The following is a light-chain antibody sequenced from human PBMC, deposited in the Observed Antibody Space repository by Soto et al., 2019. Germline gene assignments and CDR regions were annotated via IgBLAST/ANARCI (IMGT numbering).Light chain of an antibody. V-gene: IGKV3-20*01. CDR3: QQYDRSLYT. Sequence: EIVLTQSPGTLSLSPGETATLSCRASQSVSSSYLAWYHQKPGQAPRLLIYVASSRATGIPERFSGSGSGTAFTLTISRLEPEDFAVYYCQQYDRSLYTFATGPKLEIK. CDR1: QSVSSSY. J-gene: IGKJ2*01. CDR2: VAS.